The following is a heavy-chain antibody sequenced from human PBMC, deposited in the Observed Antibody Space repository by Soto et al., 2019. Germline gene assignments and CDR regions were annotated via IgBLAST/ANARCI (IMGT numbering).Heavy chain of an antibody. V-gene: IGHV3-7*02. CDR2: IKPDGSDI. Sequence: EVQLVESGGGLVQPGVPLRLSCAASGFSFYNYWMNWVRQAPGKGPEWVANIKPDGSDINYVDSVKGRFTISRDNAKNSLFLQMNSLRAEDTAVYYCARGSSNAFDIWGQGTMVTVSS. CDR3: ARGSSNAFDI. CDR1: GFSFYNYW. J-gene: IGHJ3*02.